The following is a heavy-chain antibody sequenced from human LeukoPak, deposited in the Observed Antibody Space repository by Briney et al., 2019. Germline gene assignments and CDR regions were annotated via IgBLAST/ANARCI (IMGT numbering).Heavy chain of an antibody. J-gene: IGHJ3*02. CDR1: GFMFSSSD. CDR3: AKNRVGQTYADAFEI. CDR2: IRSDGTDT. V-gene: IGHV3-30*02. Sequence: GGSLRLSCASSGFMFSSSDMHWVRQAPGKGLEWVAFIRSDGTDTFYGDSVKGRFTISRDNSKNTLFLQMNSLTPEDTAIYYCAKNRVGQTYADAFEIWGQGTMVTVSS. D-gene: IGHD5-24*01.